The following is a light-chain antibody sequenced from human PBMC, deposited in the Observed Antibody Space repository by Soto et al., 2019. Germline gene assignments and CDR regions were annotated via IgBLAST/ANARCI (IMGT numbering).Light chain of an antibody. Sequence: VLTQPASVSGSPGQSITISCTGTSSDVGGYNYVSWYQQHPGKAPKLMIHDVSNRPSGVSNRFSGSKSGNTASLTISGLQAEDEADYYCSSYTSSSSYVFGTGTKVTVL. J-gene: IGLJ1*01. CDR3: SSYTSSSSYV. V-gene: IGLV2-14*01. CDR2: DVS. CDR1: SSDVGGYNY.